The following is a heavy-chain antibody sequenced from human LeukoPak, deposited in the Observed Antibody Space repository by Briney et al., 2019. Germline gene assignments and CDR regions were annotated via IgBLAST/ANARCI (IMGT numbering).Heavy chain of an antibody. D-gene: IGHD1-26*01. Sequence: SETLSLTCTVSGGSTSSSSYYWGWIRQPPGKGLEWIGSIYYSGTTYYNPSLKSRVTISVDTSKNHFSLKLNSVTAADTAVYYCGRQGGSYRNRIDPWGQGTLVTVSS. CDR3: GRQGGSYRNRIDP. J-gene: IGHJ5*02. CDR2: IYYSGTT. CDR1: GGSTSSSSYY. V-gene: IGHV4-39*01.